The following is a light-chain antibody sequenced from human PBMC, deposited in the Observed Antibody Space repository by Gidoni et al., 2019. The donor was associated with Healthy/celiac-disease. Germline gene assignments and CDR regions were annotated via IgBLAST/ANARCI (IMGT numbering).Light chain of an antibody. CDR1: QDISNY. Sequence: DIQLTQPPSSLSASVGDRVTITCQASQDISNYLHWYQQNPGKAPKLLIYDASNLETGVPSRFSGSGSGTDFTLTISSLQPEEIATYYCQQYDNLPLTCGGGTKVEIK. J-gene: IGKJ4*01. V-gene: IGKV1-33*01. CDR3: QQYDNLPLT. CDR2: DAS.